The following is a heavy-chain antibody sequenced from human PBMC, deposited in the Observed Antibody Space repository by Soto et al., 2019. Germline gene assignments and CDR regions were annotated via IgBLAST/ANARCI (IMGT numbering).Heavy chain of an antibody. D-gene: IGHD3-10*01. CDR1: GGSFSGYY. Sequence: SETLSLTCAVYGGSFSGYYWSWIRQPPGKGLEWIGEINHSGSTNYNPSLKSRVTISVDTSKNQFSLKLSSVTAADTAVYYCARVVGVLLWFGESHYGMDVWGQGTTVTVSS. V-gene: IGHV4-34*01. CDR3: ARVVGVLLWFGESHYGMDV. CDR2: INHSGST. J-gene: IGHJ6*02.